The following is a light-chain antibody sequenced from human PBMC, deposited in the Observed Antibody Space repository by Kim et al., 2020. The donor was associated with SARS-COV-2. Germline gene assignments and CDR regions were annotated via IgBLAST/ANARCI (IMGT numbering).Light chain of an antibody. J-gene: IGKJ2*01. CDR3: QQRANWL. Sequence: LSWSPGERAPRSCRAIQTVRTSFAWYQQKPGQAPRLLIYDTSNRATGIPAKFSGSGSGTDFTLTISSLEPADSTVYYCQQRANWLFGQGTKLEI. CDR1: QTVRTS. V-gene: IGKV3-11*01. CDR2: DTS.